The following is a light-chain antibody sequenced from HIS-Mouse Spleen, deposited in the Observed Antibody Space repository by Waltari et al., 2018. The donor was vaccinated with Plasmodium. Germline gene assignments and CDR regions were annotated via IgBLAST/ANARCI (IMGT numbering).Light chain of an antibody. J-gene: IGKJ4*01. CDR1: QSISSY. CDR2: AAS. V-gene: IGKV1-39*01. CDR3: QQSYSTPPT. Sequence: DIQMTQTPSSLPASVRDRVTITCRASQSISSYLNWYQQKPGKAPKLLIYAASSLQSGVPSRFSGSGSGTDFTLTISSLQPEDFATYYCQQSYSTPPTFGGGTKVEIK.